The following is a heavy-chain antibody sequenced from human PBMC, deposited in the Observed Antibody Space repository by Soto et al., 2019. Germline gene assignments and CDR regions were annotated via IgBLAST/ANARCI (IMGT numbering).Heavy chain of an antibody. CDR1: GFTFSNYW. V-gene: IGHV3-74*01. D-gene: IGHD2-15*01. J-gene: IGHJ4*02. CDR2: INSDGSST. CDR3: AREIFY. Sequence: EVQLVESGGGLVQPGGSLRLSCAAYGFTFSNYWMHWVPQTPGKGLVWGSRINSDGSSTSYADSVKGRFTISRDNAKNTLYLPMNSLRAEDTAVYYCAREIFYWGQGTLVTVSS.